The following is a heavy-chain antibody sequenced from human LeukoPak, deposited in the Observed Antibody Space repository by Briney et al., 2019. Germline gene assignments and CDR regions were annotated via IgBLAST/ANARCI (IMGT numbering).Heavy chain of an antibody. CDR1: GGSISAYY. V-gene: IGHV4-59*01. CDR2: IYYGGTT. Sequence: KPSETLSLTCSVSGGSISAYYWSWIRQSPGKGLEWIGYIYYGGTTNYNPFLKSRVTISVDTSKNQFSLRLSSVTAADTALYYCARGGGDFWNGYFGFCDSWGQGTLVTVSS. D-gene: IGHD3-3*01. CDR3: ARGGGDFWNGYFGFCDS. J-gene: IGHJ4*02.